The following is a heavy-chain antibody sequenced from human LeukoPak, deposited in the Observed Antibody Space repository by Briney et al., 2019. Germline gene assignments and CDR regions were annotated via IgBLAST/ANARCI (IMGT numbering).Heavy chain of an antibody. J-gene: IGHJ4*02. D-gene: IGHD3-22*01. V-gene: IGHV3-23*01. CDR3: AKENWVYNWKYDSSGSGINY. CDR1: GFTFSTYA. Sequence: GGSLRLSCAASGFTFSTYAMSWVRQAPGKGLEWVSGISGSGDNTNYADSVKGRFTISRDNSKNTLYLQMNSLRAEDTAVYYCAKENWVYNWKYDSSGSGINYWGQGTLVTVSS. CDR2: ISGSGDNT.